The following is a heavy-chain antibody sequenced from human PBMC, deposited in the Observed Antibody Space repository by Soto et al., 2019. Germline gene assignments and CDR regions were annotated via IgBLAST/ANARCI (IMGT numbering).Heavy chain of an antibody. CDR3: VRVETDDAVAESFDY. D-gene: IGHD6-19*01. CDR1: GFTFSVHA. J-gene: IGHJ4*02. V-gene: IGHV3-30*09. Sequence: GGSLRLSCSASGFTFSVHALHWARQAPGKGLEWVAVISSTGAETHYADFAKGRFAISRDNFKNTLYLQMNNLRREDTAFYYCVRVETDDAVAESFDYWGRGTLVTVSS. CDR2: ISSTGAET.